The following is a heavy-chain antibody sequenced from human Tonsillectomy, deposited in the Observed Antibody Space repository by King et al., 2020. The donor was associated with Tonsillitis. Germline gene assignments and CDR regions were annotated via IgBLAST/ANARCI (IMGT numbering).Heavy chain of an antibody. CDR1: GFTFNNYF. J-gene: IGHJ6*02. Sequence: VQLVESGGGVVQPGRPLRLSCVASGFTFNNYFMEWVRQAPGKGLEWVAATSYEGSNQYYAGSVRDRFTMSRDNSKNTLYLHMSSLRIEDTAVYYCARAEPRGGLDIWGQGTTVIVSS. CDR2: TSYEGSNQ. V-gene: IGHV3-30*03. D-gene: IGHD1-14*01. CDR3: ARAEPRGGLDI.